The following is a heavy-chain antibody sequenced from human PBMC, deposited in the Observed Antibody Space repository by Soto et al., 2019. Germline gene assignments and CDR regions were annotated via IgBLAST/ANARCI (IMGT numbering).Heavy chain of an antibody. CDR3: AKKVGATHDYYFDY. CDR1: GFTFSSYA. J-gene: IGHJ4*02. V-gene: IGHV3-23*01. CDR2: ISGSGGST. D-gene: IGHD1-26*01. Sequence: PGGSLRLSCAASGFTFSSYAMSWVRQAPGKGLEWVSAISGSGGSTYYADSVEGRFTISRDNSKNTLYLQMNSLRAEYTAVYYCAKKVGATHDYYFDYGGQGTLVTVSS.